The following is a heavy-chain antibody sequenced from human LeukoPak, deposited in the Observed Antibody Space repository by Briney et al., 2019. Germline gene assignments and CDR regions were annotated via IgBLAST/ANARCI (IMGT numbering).Heavy chain of an antibody. CDR3: ARLTPYEWELFGNYFDY. J-gene: IGHJ4*02. V-gene: IGHV3-53*01. D-gene: IGHD1-26*01. CDR2: IYSIGPT. CDR1: GFTVSNNY. Sequence: GGSLRLSCAASGFTVSNNYMSWVRQTPGKGLEWVSVIYSIGPTYYADSVKGRFTISRGNSKNTVYLQMNSLRAEDTAVYYCARLTPYEWELFGNYFDYWGQGTLVTVSS.